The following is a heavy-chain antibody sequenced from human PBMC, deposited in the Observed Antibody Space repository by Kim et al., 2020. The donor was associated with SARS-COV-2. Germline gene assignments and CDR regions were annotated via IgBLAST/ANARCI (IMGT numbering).Heavy chain of an antibody. J-gene: IGHJ6*02. CDR2: IYSGGST. CDR1: GFTVSSNY. CDR3: ARGHSQSGMDV. V-gene: IGHV3-53*04. D-gene: IGHD5-18*01. Sequence: GGSLRLSCAASGFTVSSNYMSWVRQAPGKGLEWVSFIYSGGSTYYADYVKGGFTISCQNSKNTLYYQMNSRRAEDTAVYYCARGHSQSGMDVWGLGTRVT.